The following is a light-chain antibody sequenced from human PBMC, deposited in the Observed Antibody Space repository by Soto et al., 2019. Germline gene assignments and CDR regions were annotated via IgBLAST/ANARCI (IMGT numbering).Light chain of an antibody. V-gene: IGKV3-15*01. CDR2: GAS. CDR1: QSVTTN. Sequence: EIVMTQSPATLSVSPGESATLSCRASQSVTTNLAWYQQKPGQAPRLLIYGASTRATDIPARFSGSGSGTDFTLTISSLQSEDVAVYYCQQYNSWPPWACGQGTKVEI. CDR3: QQYNSWPPWA. J-gene: IGKJ1*01.